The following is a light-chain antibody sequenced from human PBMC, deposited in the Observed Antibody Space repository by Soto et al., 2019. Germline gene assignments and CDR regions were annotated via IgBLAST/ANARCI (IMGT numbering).Light chain of an antibody. Sequence: IQMTQSPSSLSASVGDRVTITCRASQSLSSRLTWYQQKPGEAPKLLIYETSSLHSGVPSRFSGSGSETDFTLTINSLQPEDFATYYCQQYNNWPPAYTFGQGTKLEIK. J-gene: IGKJ2*01. CDR1: QSLSSR. V-gene: IGKV1-39*01. CDR3: QQYNNWPPAYT. CDR2: ETS.